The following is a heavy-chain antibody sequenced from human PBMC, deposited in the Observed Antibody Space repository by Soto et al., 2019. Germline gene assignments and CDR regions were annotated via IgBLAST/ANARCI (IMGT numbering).Heavy chain of an antibody. CDR3: AKDLVVGNITGFDY. CDR1: GFPFSSYA. V-gene: IGHV3-23*01. Sequence: EVQLLESGGGLVQPGGSLRLSCAASGFPFSSYAMSWVRQAPGKGLAWVSSITGSGGSTFYADSVKGRFTISRDNSKNTLYLQMNSLRAEDTAVYYCAKDLVVGNITGFDYWVQGTLVTVSS. D-gene: IGHD1-26*01. CDR2: ITGSGGST. J-gene: IGHJ4*02.